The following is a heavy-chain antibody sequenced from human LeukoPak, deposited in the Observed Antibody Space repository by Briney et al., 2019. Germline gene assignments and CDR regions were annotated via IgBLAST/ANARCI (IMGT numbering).Heavy chain of an antibody. CDR1: GFTFNIYV. CDR3: ARDRPNYHENNGHYYQRDGDH. J-gene: IGHJ5*02. Sequence: TGGSLRLSCAASGFTFNIYVMSWVRPAPGKGLQWVASMCGSAGCTFYADSVKGRFTISRDNSKNTLYLQMNSLRAEDTAIYFCARDRPNYHENNGHYYQRDGDHWGQGTLVTVSS. D-gene: IGHD3-10*01. V-gene: IGHV3-23*01. CDR2: MCGSAGCT.